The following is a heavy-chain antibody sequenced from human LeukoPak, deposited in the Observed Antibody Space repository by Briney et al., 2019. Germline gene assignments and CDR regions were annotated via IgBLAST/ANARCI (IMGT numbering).Heavy chain of an antibody. Sequence: GGSLRLSCAASGFTFSSYSMNWVRQAPGKGLEWVSYISSSSSTIYYADSVKGRFTISRDNAKNSLYLQMNSLRAEDTAVYYCARDLTIFGVVYEIDYWGQGTLVTVSS. V-gene: IGHV3-48*01. D-gene: IGHD3-3*02. CDR3: ARDLTIFGVVYEIDY. CDR1: GFTFSSYS. J-gene: IGHJ4*02. CDR2: ISSSSSTI.